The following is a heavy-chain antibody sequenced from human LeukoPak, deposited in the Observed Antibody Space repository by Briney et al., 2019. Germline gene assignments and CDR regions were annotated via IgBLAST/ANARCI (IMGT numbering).Heavy chain of an antibody. CDR2: IYYSGST. V-gene: IGHV4-59*01. CDR3: ASHSYDYVWGSYRYWAFDI. J-gene: IGHJ3*02. D-gene: IGHD3-16*02. CDR1: GGSISSYY. Sequence: PSETLSLTCTVSGGSISSYYWSWIRQPPGKGLEWIGYIYYSGSTNYNPSLKSRVTISVDTSKNQFSLKLSSVTAADTAVYYCASHSYDYVWGSYRYWAFDIWGQGTMVTVSS.